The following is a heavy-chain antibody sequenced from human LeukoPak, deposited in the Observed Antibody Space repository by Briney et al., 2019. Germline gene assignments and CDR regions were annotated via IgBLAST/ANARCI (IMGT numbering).Heavy chain of an antibody. D-gene: IGHD2-8*02. CDR3: ARAPATNEWRCMDY. Sequence: PRGSLRLSCAASGFTFSDYYMSWIRQAPGKRLEWVSYISSSGSTIYYADSVKGRFTISRDNAKNSLYLQMSSLRAEDTAVYYCARAPATNEWRCMDYWGQGTLVTVSS. J-gene: IGHJ4*02. CDR2: ISSSGSTI. CDR1: GFTFSDYY. V-gene: IGHV3-11*04.